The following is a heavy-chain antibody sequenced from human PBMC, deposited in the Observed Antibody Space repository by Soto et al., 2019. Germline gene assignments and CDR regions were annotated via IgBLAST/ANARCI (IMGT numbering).Heavy chain of an antibody. Sequence: GGSLRLSCAASGFTFSSYGMHWVRQAPGKGLEWVALIWFDGSDKYYTESVKGRFTISRDNSKSTLYLQMNSLRAEDTALYYCARLYCSATSCYSVGAFDIRGPGAMVTVSS. D-gene: IGHD2-2*01. CDR3: ARLYCSATSCYSVGAFDI. CDR2: IWFDGSDK. V-gene: IGHV3-33*01. CDR1: GFTFSSYG. J-gene: IGHJ3*02.